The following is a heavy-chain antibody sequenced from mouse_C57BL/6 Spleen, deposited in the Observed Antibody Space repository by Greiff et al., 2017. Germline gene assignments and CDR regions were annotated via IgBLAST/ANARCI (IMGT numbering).Heavy chain of an antibody. CDR2: ISYDGSN. Sequence: EVKLQESGPGLVKPSQPLSLTCSVTGYSITSGYYWHWIRQFPGNKLEWMGYISYDGSNNYNTSLKNRISITRDTSTNQFFLKLNSVTTEDTATYYCARRDGYLYAMDYWGQGTSVTVSS. CDR3: ARRDGYLYAMDY. CDR1: GYSITSGYY. J-gene: IGHJ4*01. D-gene: IGHD2-3*01. V-gene: IGHV3-6*01.